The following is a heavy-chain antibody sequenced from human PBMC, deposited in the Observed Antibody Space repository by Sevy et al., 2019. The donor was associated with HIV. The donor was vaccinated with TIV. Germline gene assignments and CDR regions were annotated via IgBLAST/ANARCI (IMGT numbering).Heavy chain of an antibody. J-gene: IGHJ5*02. Sequence: ASVKVSCKASGYTFTDYYMYWVRQAPGQGLEWMGWFKPNSGGTNYAQKFQGRVTMTRDTSISTAYMELSRLRSDDTAMYYCARDPSRAAEGWFDPWGQGTLVTVSS. CDR1: GYTFTDYY. CDR2: FKPNSGGT. V-gene: IGHV1-2*02. CDR3: ARDPSRAAEGWFDP. D-gene: IGHD6-13*01.